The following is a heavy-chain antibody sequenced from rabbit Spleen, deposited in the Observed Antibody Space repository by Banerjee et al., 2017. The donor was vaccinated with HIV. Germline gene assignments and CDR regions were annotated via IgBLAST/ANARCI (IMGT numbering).Heavy chain of an antibody. CDR1: GFSFSNRYY. Sequence: QSLEESGGDLVKPGASLTLTCTASGFSFSNRYYMCWVRQAPGKGLEWIACIASGSSGDTYYASWAKGRFTISKTSSTTVTLQMTSLTVADTATYFCARVSESSGWGEDLWGPGTLVTVS. CDR3: ARVSESSGWGEDL. D-gene: IGHD4-1*01. V-gene: IGHV1S40*01. J-gene: IGHJ6*01. CDR2: IASGSSGDT.